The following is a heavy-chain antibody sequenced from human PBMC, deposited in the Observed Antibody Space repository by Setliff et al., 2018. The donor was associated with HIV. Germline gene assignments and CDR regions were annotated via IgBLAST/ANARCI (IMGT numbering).Heavy chain of an antibody. CDR1: GYTFSSYG. CDR2: ISANGKK. D-gene: IGHD3-10*01. V-gene: IGHV1-18*01. J-gene: IGHJ4*02. CDR3: AREVPSNTGSYYKKY. Sequence: GASVMVSCKAAGYTFSSYGISWVRQTPGQGLEWMGWISANGKKYYSPKVHDRLSLTIDISTTTAHLQLRNLRSDDTAVYFCAREVPSNTGSYYKKYWGQGTLVTVSS.